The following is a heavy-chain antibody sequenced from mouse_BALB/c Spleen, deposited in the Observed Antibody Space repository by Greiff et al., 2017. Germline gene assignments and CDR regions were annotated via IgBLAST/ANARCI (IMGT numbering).Heavy chain of an antibody. CDR2: ISSGSSTN. J-gene: IGHJ3*02. CDR3: ARSGYYGYAPEL. D-gene: IGHD1-2*01. CDR1: GFTFSSFG. V-gene: IGHV5-17*02. Sequence: EVQGVESGGGLVQPGGSRKLSCAASGFTFSSFGMHWVRQAPEKGLEWVAYISSGSSTNYYADTVKGRFTISRDNPKNTLFLQMTSLRSEGTAMYYCARSGYYGYAPELWGQGTLVTVSA.